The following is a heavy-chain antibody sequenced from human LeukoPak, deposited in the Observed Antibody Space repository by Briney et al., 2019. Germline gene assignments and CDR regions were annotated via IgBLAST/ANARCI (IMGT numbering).Heavy chain of an antibody. CDR1: GFTFSSYA. CDR3: AKYGPQDSGSSHFDY. CDR2: IRDSGSST. D-gene: IGHD1-26*01. J-gene: IGHJ4*02. Sequence: GGSLRLSCAASGFTFSSYAMSWVRQAPGKGLVWVSAIRDSGSSTHYADSVKGRFTTSRDNSKNTLFLQMNSLRAEDTAIYYCAKYGPQDSGSSHFDYWGQGALVTVSS. V-gene: IGHV3-23*01.